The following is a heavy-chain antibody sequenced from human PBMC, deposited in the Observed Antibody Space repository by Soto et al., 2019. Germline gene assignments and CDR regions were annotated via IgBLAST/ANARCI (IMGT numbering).Heavy chain of an antibody. J-gene: IGHJ4*02. V-gene: IGHV4-39*01. CDR2: SYYSGRT. CDR1: GESISSSSYY. D-gene: IGHD2-21*01. Sequence: SETLSLTCIVSGESISSSSYYWGWIRQPPGNGLERIESSYYSGRTYYNPSFKIRFTISIYTSKNQFSPKLSSLTDTDTAGYFCARQRTPVVPKPYFDHWCQGALLTVSS. CDR3: ARQRTPVVPKPYFDH.